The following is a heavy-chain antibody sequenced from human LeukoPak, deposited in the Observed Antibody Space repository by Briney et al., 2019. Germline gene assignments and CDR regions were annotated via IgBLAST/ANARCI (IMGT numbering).Heavy chain of an antibody. CDR1: VYTVTSCD. Sequence: ASETVSRTGSVYTVTSCDINWVRQPPPQGQEWMEWMNPNSRNTGYAQKFQGRVTMTRNTSISTAYMELSSLRSEDTAVYYCARRSQAGGTGIGYWGQGTLVTVSS. CDR2: MNPNSRNT. CDR3: ARRSQAGGTGIGY. V-gene: IGHV1-8*02. D-gene: IGHD6-19*01. J-gene: IGHJ4*02.